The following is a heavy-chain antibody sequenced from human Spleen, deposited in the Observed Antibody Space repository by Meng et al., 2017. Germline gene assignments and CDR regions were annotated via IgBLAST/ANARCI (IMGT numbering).Heavy chain of an antibody. CDR2: ISGSDNTI. Sequence: GESLKISCAASGFTFSNAWMTWVRQAPGKGLEWISYISGSDNTIYYADSVKGRFTIPRDNAKNSLDLQMNRLRAEDTAVYYCARDLSGFNAFDIWGQGTMVTVSS. D-gene: IGHD3-22*01. J-gene: IGHJ3*02. CDR1: GFTFSNAW. V-gene: IGHV3-48*04. CDR3: ARDLSGFNAFDI.